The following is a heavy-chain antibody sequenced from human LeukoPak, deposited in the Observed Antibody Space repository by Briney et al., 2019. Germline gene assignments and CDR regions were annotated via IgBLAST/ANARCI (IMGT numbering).Heavy chain of an antibody. J-gene: IGHJ4*02. CDR2: ISYDGSNK. D-gene: IGHD4-23*01. CDR1: GFTFSSYA. Sequence: QSGGSLRLSCAASGFTFSSYAMHWVRQAPGKGLEWVAVISYDGSNKYYADSVKGRFTISRDNSKNTLYLQMNSLRAEDTAVYYCARDPMTTLVKRSFDYWGQGTLVTVSS. V-gene: IGHV3-30-3*01. CDR3: ARDPMTTLVKRSFDY.